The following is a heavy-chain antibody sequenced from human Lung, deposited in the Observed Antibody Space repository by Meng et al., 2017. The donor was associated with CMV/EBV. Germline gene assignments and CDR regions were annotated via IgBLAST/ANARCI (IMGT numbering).Heavy chain of an antibody. CDR1: GFTFSTYV. CDR3: ARGRVSAAYDAFDI. Sequence: GGSLRLXCAATGFTFSTYVMTWVRQAPGKGLEWVSSISGSSRGTYFADSVKGRFTTSRDNSKKMLYVQMNSLRVDDKAIYYCARGRVSAAYDAFDIWGQGXMVTVSS. V-gene: IGHV3-23*01. D-gene: IGHD2-2*01. J-gene: IGHJ3*02. CDR2: ISGSSRGT.